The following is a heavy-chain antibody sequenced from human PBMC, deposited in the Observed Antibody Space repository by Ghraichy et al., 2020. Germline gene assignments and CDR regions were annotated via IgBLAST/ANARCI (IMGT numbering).Heavy chain of an antibody. J-gene: IGHJ6*02. CDR2: INPSNGNT. CDR3: AKPRPFYNERFWYGMDV. V-gene: IGHV1-46*01. D-gene: IGHD1-14*01. Sequence: ASVKVSCKASRYTFTTYHMHLVRQAPGQGLEWMGVINPSNGNTGYAQKFQDRITLTRDTSTSTVYMELSSLKSEDTAIYYCAKPRPFYNERFWYGMDVWGQGTTVTVSS. CDR1: RYTFTTYH.